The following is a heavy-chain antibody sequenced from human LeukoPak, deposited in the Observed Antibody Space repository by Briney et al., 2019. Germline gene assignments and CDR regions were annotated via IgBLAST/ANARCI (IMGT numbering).Heavy chain of an antibody. V-gene: IGHV1-2*02. Sequence: EASVKVSCKASGYTFTGYYMHWVRQAPGQGLEWMGWINPNSGGTNYAQKFQGRVTMTRDTSISTAYMELSRLRSDDTAVYYCARHVHYGSGSYSNMRGIYYYYYMDVWGKGTTVTVSS. CDR1: GYTFTGYY. J-gene: IGHJ6*03. D-gene: IGHD3-10*01. CDR2: INPNSGGT. CDR3: ARHVHYGSGSYSNMRGIYYYYYMDV.